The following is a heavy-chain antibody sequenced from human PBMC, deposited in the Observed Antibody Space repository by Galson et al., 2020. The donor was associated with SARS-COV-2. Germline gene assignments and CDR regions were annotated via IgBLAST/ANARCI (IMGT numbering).Heavy chain of an antibody. D-gene: IGHD1-1*01. J-gene: IGHJ4*02. Sequence: SETLSLTCTVSGFSISSGFYWGWIRQPPGKGLEWIGVTHKGGSTFYNPSLEGRVTISLHTSKNQFSLQLTSVTAADTAVYYCARDLLGVTTNEANYWGQGTLVTVSS. V-gene: IGHV4-38-2*02. CDR3: ARDLLGVTTNEANY. CDR1: GFSISSGFY. CDR2: THKGGST.